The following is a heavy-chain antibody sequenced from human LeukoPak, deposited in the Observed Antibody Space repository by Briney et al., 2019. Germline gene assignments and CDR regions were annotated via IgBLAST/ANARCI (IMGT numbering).Heavy chain of an antibody. CDR1: GGSISSYY. J-gene: IGHJ4*02. D-gene: IGHD5-12*01. Sequence: SETLSLTCTVSGGSISSYYWNWIRQPPGKGLEWIGYSYYSGSTNYNPSLKSRVTISVDTSRNQVSLKLNSVTAADTAVYYCARDGRQAVATPFDYWGQGTLVTVSS. V-gene: IGHV4-59*12. CDR3: ARDGRQAVATPFDY. CDR2: SYYSGST.